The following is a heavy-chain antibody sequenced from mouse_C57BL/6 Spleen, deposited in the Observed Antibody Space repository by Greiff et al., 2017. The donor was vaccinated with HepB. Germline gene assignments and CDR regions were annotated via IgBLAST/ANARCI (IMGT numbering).Heavy chain of an antibody. D-gene: IGHD2-4*01. CDR3: ARYDYDGGNYFDY. CDR2: ISSGGSYT. CDR1: GFTFSSYG. Sequence: QLVESGGDLVKPGGSLKLSCAASGFTFSSYGMSWVRQTPDKRLEWVATISSGGSYTYYPDSVKGRFTISRDNAKNTLYLQMSSLKSEDTAMYYCARYDYDGGNYFDYWGHSTTLTVSS. V-gene: IGHV5-6*01. J-gene: IGHJ2*01.